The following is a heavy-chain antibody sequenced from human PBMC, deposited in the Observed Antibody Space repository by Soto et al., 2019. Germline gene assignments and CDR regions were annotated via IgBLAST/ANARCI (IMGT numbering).Heavy chain of an antibody. CDR1: GFTFSSYW. V-gene: IGHV3-7*01. Sequence: PGGSLRLSCAASGFTFSSYWMSWVRQAPGKGLEWVANIKQDGSEKYYVDSVKGRFTISRDNAKNSLYLQMNSLRAEDTAVYYCARDKGIIYSNYDYFDDWGQGTLVTVSS. J-gene: IGHJ4*02. D-gene: IGHD4-4*01. CDR2: IKQDGSEK. CDR3: ARDKGIIYSNYDYFDD.